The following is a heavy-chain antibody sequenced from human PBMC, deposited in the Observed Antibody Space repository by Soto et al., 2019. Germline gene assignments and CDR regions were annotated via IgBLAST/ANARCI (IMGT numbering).Heavy chain of an antibody. Sequence: QVQLQESGPGLVKPSQTLSLTCTVSGGSSSSDGYYWSWIRQHPGKGLEWIGYIYYSGSTYYNPSLKSRVTISVDTSKNQFSLKLSSVTAADTAVYYCASTIVVVVAATPGSMWFDPWGQGTLVTVSS. D-gene: IGHD2-15*01. CDR2: IYYSGST. CDR3: ASTIVVVVAATPGSMWFDP. CDR1: GGSSSSDGYY. V-gene: IGHV4-31*03. J-gene: IGHJ5*02.